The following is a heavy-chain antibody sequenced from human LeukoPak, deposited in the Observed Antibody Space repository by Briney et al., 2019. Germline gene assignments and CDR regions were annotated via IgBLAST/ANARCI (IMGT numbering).Heavy chain of an antibody. CDR1: GFTFSSYW. V-gene: IGHV3-74*01. CDR3: ARGRPHGNDY. J-gene: IGHJ4*02. Sequence: GGSLRLSCAASGFTFSSYWMHWVRQAPGKGLLWVSRINSDGSSTSYADFVKGRFTISRDNAKNTLYLQVNSLRVEDTAVYYCARGRPHGNDYWGQGTLVTVSS. D-gene: IGHD4-23*01. CDR2: INSDGSST.